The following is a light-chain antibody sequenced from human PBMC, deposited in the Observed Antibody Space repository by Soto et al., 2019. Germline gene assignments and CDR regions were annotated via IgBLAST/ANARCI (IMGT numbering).Light chain of an antibody. CDR1: QSVSSNY. J-gene: IGKJ4*01. V-gene: IGKV3-20*01. CDR2: GAS. CDR3: QQSYSSPLT. Sequence: EIVMTQSPGTLSLSPGETATLSCRASQSVSSNYLAWYQQKPGQAPRLLIYGASSRATGIPAGFSGSGSGTDFTLTISSLQPEDFATYYCQQSYSSPLTFGGGTKVDIK.